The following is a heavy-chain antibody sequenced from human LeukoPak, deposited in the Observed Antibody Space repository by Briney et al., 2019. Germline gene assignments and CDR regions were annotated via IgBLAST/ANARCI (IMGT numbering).Heavy chain of an antibody. J-gene: IGHJ6*02. V-gene: IGHV3-48*01. CDR1: GFIFSTYS. D-gene: IGHD3-22*01. Sequence: GGSLRLSCAASGFIFSTYSMNWVRQAPGKGLEWVSYISSSSSTIYYADSVKGRFTISRDNAKNSLYLQMNSLRAEDTAVYYCARVVYYDSSGYYPLEGMDVWGQGTTVTVSS. CDR2: ISSSSSTI. CDR3: ARVVYYDSSGYYPLEGMDV.